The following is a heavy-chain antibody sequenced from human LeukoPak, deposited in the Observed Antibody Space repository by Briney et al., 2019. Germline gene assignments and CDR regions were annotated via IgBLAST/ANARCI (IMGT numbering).Heavy chain of an antibody. V-gene: IGHV3-23*01. J-gene: IGHJ1*01. CDR1: GFTFSSYT. Sequence: GGSLRLSCAASGFTFSSYTMSWVRQAPGKGLEWVSAISGSGGSTYYADSVKGRFTISRDNSKNTLYLQMNSLRAEDTAVYYCAKGKDNWNYAEYFQHWGQGTLVTVSS. D-gene: IGHD1-7*01. CDR3: AKGKDNWNYAEYFQH. CDR2: ISGSGGST.